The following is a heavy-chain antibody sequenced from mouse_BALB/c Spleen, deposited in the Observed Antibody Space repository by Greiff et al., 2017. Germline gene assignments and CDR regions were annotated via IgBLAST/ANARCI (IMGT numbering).Heavy chain of an antibody. Sequence: EVMLVESGGGLVQPGGSLKLSCAASGFTFSSYGMSWVRQTPDKRLELVATINSNGGSTYYPDSVKGRFTISRDNAKNTLYLQMSSLKSEDTAMYYCARDRWDYDEKNDFDYWGQGTTLTVSS. CDR3: ARDRWDYDEKNDFDY. J-gene: IGHJ2*01. V-gene: IGHV5-6-3*01. CDR2: INSNGGST. D-gene: IGHD2-4*01. CDR1: GFTFSSYG.